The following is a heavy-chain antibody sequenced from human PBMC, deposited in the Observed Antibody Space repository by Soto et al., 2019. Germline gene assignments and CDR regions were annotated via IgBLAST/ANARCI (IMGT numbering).Heavy chain of an antibody. V-gene: IGHV1-69*13. Sequence: SVKVSCKASGGTFSSYAISWVRQAPGQGLEWMGGIIPILGTANYAQKFQGRVTITADESTSTAYMELSSLRSEDTAVYYCATFPGITGTTRGFYYYYGMDVWGQGTTVTVSS. J-gene: IGHJ6*02. D-gene: IGHD1-7*01. CDR2: IIPILGTA. CDR3: ATFPGITGTTRGFYYYYGMDV. CDR1: GGTFSSYA.